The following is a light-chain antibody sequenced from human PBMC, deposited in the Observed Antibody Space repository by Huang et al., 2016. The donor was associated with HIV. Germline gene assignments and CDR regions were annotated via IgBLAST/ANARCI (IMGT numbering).Light chain of an antibody. Sequence: DIVMSQSPLSLTVTPGEPASISCKSNESLLYTNGFRYLNWYLQKPGRSPHLLIYWGSNRASGVPDRFSGSGTGIEFTLTISRVEADDVGVYYCMQSLQTPPTFGQGTKVEI. V-gene: IGKV2-28*01. CDR1: ESLLYTNGFRY. CDR3: MQSLQTPPT. CDR2: WGS. J-gene: IGKJ1*01.